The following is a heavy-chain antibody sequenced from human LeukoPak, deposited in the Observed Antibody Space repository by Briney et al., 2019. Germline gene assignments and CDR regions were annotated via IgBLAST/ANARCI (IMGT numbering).Heavy chain of an antibody. D-gene: IGHD6-6*01. CDR1: GFTFSSYA. Sequence: PGGSLRLSCAASGFTFSSYAMNWVRQAPGKGLEGVAPINGNGGSTYYADSVKGRFTIPRDNSKDTLYLQMNSLRSEDTAVYYCAKDHSGIAARREIYYFDYWGQGTLVTVSS. V-gene: IGHV3-23*01. J-gene: IGHJ4*02. CDR3: AKDHSGIAARREIYYFDY. CDR2: INGNGGST.